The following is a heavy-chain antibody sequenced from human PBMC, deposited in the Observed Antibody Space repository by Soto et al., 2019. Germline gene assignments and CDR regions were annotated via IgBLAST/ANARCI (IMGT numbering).Heavy chain of an antibody. J-gene: IGHJ4*02. Sequence: QVQLQESGPGLVKPSGTLSLTCAVSGGSISSSNWWCWVRQSPEKGLEWIGEIHHSGSTNYNPSLKSRVTISVDRSNNQFSLKLSSVTAADTAVYYCARGNFVYWGQGTLVTVSS. CDR2: IHHSGST. CDR1: GGSISSSNW. V-gene: IGHV4-4*02. CDR3: ARGNFVY.